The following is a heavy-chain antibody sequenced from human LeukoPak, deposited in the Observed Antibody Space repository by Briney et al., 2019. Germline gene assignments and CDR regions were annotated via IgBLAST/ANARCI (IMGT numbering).Heavy chain of an antibody. CDR3: ARDEPSQQQLPLMVWFDP. CDR2: INPNSGGT. V-gene: IGHV1-2*02. Sequence: ASVKVSCKASGYTFTGYYMHWVRQAPGQGLEWMGWINPNSGGTNYAQKFQGRVTMTRDTSISTAYMELSRLRSDDTAVYYCARDEPSQQQLPLMVWFDPWGQGTLVTVSS. J-gene: IGHJ5*02. CDR1: GYTFTGYY. D-gene: IGHD6-13*01.